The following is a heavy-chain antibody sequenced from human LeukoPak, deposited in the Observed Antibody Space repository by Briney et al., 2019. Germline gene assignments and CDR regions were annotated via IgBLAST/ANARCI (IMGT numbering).Heavy chain of an antibody. J-gene: IGHJ4*02. D-gene: IGHD6-13*01. CDR1: GFTFSSYA. V-gene: IGHV3-23*01. CDR2: ISGSGGST. Sequence: GGSLRLSCTASGFTFSSYAMSWVRQAPGKGLEWVSAISGSGGSTYYADSVKGRFTISRDNSKNTLYLQMNSLRAEDTAVYYCAKDGDSSSWPYFDYWGQGTLVTVSS. CDR3: AKDGDSSSWPYFDY.